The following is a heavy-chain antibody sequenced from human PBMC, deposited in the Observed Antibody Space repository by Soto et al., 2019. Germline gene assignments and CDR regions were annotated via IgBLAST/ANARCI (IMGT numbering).Heavy chain of an antibody. Sequence: QVQLVQSGAEVKKPGSSVKVSCKASGGTFNRYAISWVRQAPGQGLEWMGGIIPIFGIGNAAKRFQGRVTITADKSTGTAYIELSSLRSEETSVYNCASSATTLFGVVSIPPHYHSEMDVRGQGTTVTVSS. J-gene: IGHJ6*02. CDR1: GGTFNRYA. V-gene: IGHV1-69*17. CDR2: IIPIFGIG. D-gene: IGHD3-3*01. CDR3: ASSATTLFGVVSIPPHYHSEMDV.